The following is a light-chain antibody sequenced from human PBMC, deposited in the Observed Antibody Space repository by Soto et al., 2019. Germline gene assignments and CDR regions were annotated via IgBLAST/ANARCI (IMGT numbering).Light chain of an antibody. J-gene: IGLJ1*01. CDR1: SSDVGAYNY. V-gene: IGLV2-14*01. CDR3: SSYTTSSSYV. CDR2: DVN. Sequence: QSVLTQPASVSGSPGQSIAISCSGTSSDVGAYNYVSWYQQHSGKAPKLMIYDVNYRPSGISDRFSASKSGNTATLTISRLQAEDEADYYCSSYTTSSSYVFGSGTKV.